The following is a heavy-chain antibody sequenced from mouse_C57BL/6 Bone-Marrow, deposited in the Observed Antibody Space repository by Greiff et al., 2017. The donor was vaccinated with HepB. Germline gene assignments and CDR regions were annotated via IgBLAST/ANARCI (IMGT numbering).Heavy chain of an antibody. CDR1: GFTFSSYG. Sequence: EVQRVESGGDLVKPGGSLKLSCAASGFTFSSYGMSWVRQTPDKRLEWVATISSGGSYTYYPDSVKGRFTISRDNAKNTLYLQMSSLKSEDTAMYYCARQDYGSSLYAMDYWGQGTSVTVSS. CDR3: ARQDYGSSLYAMDY. D-gene: IGHD1-1*01. CDR2: ISSGGSYT. V-gene: IGHV5-6*01. J-gene: IGHJ4*01.